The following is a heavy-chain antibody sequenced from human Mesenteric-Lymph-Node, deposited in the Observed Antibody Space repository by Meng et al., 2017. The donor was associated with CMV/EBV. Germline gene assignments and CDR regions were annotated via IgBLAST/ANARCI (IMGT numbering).Heavy chain of an antibody. V-gene: IGHV3-53*01. J-gene: IGHJ6*02. Sequence: GESLKISCAASGFTVYNIYMTWVRQAPGKGLEWVSVIYNNGNTKYADSVKGRFTISRDSSLNTIYLQMISLGVDDTAVYYCAGSRNNYVFGVDVWGQGTTVTVSS. CDR2: IYNNGNT. CDR3: AGSRNNYVFGVDV. D-gene: IGHD3-16*01. CDR1: GFTVYNIY.